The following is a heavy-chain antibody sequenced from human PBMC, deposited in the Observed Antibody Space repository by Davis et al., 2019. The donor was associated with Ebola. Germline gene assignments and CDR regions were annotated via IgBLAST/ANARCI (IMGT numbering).Heavy chain of an antibody. J-gene: IGHJ5*02. V-gene: IGHV1-69*13. CDR3: ARDRGYCTGGVCYRWFDP. CDR2: IIPIFGTA. D-gene: IGHD2-8*02. CDR1: GGTFSSYA. Sequence: SVKVSCKASGGTFSSYAISWVRQAPGQGLEWMGGIIPIFGTANYAQKFQGRVTITADESTSTAYMELSSLRSEDTAVYYCARDRGYCTGGVCYRWFDPWGQGTLVTVSS.